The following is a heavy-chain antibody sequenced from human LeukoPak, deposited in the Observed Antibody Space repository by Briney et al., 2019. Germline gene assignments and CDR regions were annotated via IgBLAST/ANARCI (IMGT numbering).Heavy chain of an antibody. CDR1: GFTFSSYS. Sequence: GGSLRLSCAASGFTFSSYSMNWVRQAPGKGLEWVSSISSSSSYIYYADSVKGRFTISRDNAKSSLYLQMNSLRAEDTAVYYCASQLDFTSFDYWGQGTLVTVSS. V-gene: IGHV3-21*01. CDR2: ISSSSSYI. J-gene: IGHJ4*02. CDR3: ASQLDFTSFDY. D-gene: IGHD6-6*01.